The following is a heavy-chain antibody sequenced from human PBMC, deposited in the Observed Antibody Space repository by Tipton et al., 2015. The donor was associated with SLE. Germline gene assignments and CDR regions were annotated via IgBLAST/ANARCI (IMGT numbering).Heavy chain of an antibody. CDR2: IYYSGKT. V-gene: IGHV4-31*03. D-gene: IGHD4-23*01. J-gene: IGHJ4*02. CDR1: GASVNNDPYY. CDR3: ARERWNGSTGATYFFDY. Sequence: TLSLTCNVSGASVNNDPYYWTWIRQHPGKGLEWIGYIYYSGKTFYNPSLKSRLTISMDTSKNQFSLRLTSVTAADTAVYYCARERWNGSTGATYFFDYWGPASLVAVSP.